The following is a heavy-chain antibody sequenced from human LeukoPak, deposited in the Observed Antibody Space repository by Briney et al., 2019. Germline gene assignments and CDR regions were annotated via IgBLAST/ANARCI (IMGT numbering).Heavy chain of an antibody. CDR1: GFTFSNYG. J-gene: IGHJ6*03. D-gene: IGHD2-15*01. CDR2: TSSSDAGT. V-gene: IGHV3-23*01. Sequence: GGSLRLSCTASGFTFSNYGMHWVRQTPGKGLEWVAATSSSDAGTYHADSVRGRFTISRDNSKNTLFLQINSLRAEDTAVYYCAKNGDRGAFCSGGTCYPYYYYYMDVWGKGTTVTISS. CDR3: AKNGDRGAFCSGGTCYPYYYYYMDV.